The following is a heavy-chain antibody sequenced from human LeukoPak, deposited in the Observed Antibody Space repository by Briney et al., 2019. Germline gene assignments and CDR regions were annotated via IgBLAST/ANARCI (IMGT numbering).Heavy chain of an antibody. J-gene: IGHJ4*02. D-gene: IGHD3-22*01. CDR2: ISGSGGST. Sequence: GGSLRLSCAASGFTFSSYAMSWVRQAPGKGLEWVSAISGSGGSTYYADSVKGRFTISRDNSKTTLYLQMNSLRAEDTAVYYFFKEKDGIRYYYDSSGYYFDYWGQGTLVTVSS. CDR3: FKEKDGIRYYYDSSGYYFDY. V-gene: IGHV3-23*01. CDR1: GFTFSSYA.